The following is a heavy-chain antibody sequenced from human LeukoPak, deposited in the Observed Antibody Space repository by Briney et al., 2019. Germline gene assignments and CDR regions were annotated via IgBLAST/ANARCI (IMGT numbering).Heavy chain of an antibody. CDR1: GFTFSSYA. CDR3: ARDSYVLSWSSHNFDY. Sequence: PGRSLRLSCAASGFTFSSYAMHWVRQAPGKGLEWVAVISYDGSNKYYADSVKGRFTISRDNSKNTLYLQMNSLRAEDTAVYYCARDSYVLSWSSHNFDYWGQGTLVTVSS. D-gene: IGHD1-26*01. J-gene: IGHJ4*02. V-gene: IGHV3-30-3*01. CDR2: ISYDGSNK.